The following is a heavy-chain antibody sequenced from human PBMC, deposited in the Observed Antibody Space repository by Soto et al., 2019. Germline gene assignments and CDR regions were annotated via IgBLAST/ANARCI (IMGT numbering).Heavy chain of an antibody. V-gene: IGHV4-39*01. D-gene: IGHD4-17*01. CDR1: GGSISSSSYY. CDR2: IYYSGST. J-gene: IGHJ4*02. CDR3: ARGRDYGDYDY. Sequence: PSETLSLTCTVSGGSISSSSYYWGWIRQPPGKGLEWIGSIYYSGSTYYNPSLKSRVTISVDTSKNQFSLKLSSVTAADTAVYYCARGRDYGDYDYWGQGTLVTVSS.